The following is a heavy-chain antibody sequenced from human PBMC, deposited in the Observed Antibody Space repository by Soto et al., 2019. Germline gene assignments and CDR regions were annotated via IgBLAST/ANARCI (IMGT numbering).Heavy chain of an antibody. CDR3: ANLRAYGLDV. J-gene: IGHJ6*02. CDR1: GFSLSSYG. V-gene: IGHV3-30*18. Sequence: QVQLVESGGGVVQPGRSLRLSCTAFGFSLSSYGMHWVRQAPGKGLEWVAIISYDGSKKYYADSVKGRFTISRDNSKNTLDLQMNSLRTDDTAIYYCANLRAYGLDVWGQGTTVTVSS. CDR2: ISYDGSKK.